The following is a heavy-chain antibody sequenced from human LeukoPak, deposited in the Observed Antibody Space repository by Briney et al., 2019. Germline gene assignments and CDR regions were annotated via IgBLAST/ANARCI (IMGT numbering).Heavy chain of an antibody. D-gene: IGHD3-22*01. CDR1: GFTVSSNY. Sequence: GGSLRLSCAASGFTVSSNYMSWVRQAPGKGLEWVSVIYSGGSTYYADSVKCRFTISRDNSKNTLYLQMNSLRAEDTAVYYCAREDVDYDSSGYVYWGQGTLVTVSS. V-gene: IGHV3-53*01. J-gene: IGHJ4*02. CDR3: AREDVDYDSSGYVY. CDR2: IYSGGST.